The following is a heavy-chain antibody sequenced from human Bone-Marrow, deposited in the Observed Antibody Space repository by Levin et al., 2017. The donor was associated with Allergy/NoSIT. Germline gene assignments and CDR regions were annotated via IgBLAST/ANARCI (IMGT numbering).Heavy chain of an antibody. V-gene: IGHV3-74*01. CDR1: GFTFSSSW. CDR3: VRDNVRYAGAFPRTPHDYGLDV. CDR2: INSVGTKN. D-gene: IGHD3-10*02. Sequence: GGSLRLSCAASGFTFSSSWMHWVRQVPGKGPTWVARINSVGTKNDYADAVKGRFTVSRDNSKNTLYLQLNSLRPDDPAVYYCVRDNVRYAGAFPRTPHDYGLDVWGQG. J-gene: IGHJ6*02.